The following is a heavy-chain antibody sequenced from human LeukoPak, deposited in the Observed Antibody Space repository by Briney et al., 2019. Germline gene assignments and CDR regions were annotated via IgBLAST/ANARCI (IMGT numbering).Heavy chain of an antibody. J-gene: IGHJ4*02. CDR2: ISGSGGST. D-gene: IGHD6-25*01. CDR1: GFTFSSYA. V-gene: IGHV3-23*01. Sequence: SGGSLRLSCAASGFTFSSYAMSWVRQAPGKGLEWVSAISGSGGSTYYADSVKGRFTISRDNAKNTLYLQMDSLRVEDTAVYYCARDVGSAPFDYWGQGTLVTVSS. CDR3: ARDVGSAPFDY.